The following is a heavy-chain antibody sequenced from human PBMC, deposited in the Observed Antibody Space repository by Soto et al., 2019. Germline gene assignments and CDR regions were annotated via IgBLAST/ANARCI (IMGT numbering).Heavy chain of an antibody. Sequence: GESLKISCRGSGYSFTGSWIAWVRQMPGKGLECMGIIYPGDSDTRYSPSFQGQVTISADKSINTAYLQWSSLRASDTAIYYCARRLTVVMMGGVYTSSYDMDVCGQGTTITFSS. CDR1: GYSFTGSW. CDR3: ARRLTVVMMGGVYTSSYDMDV. J-gene: IGHJ6*02. V-gene: IGHV5-51*01. D-gene: IGHD3-16*01. CDR2: IYPGDSDT.